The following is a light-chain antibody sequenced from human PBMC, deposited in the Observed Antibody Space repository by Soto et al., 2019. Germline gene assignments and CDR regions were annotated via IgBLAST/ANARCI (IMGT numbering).Light chain of an antibody. CDR2: KAS. J-gene: IGKJ1*01. CDR3: QQYNSYPRT. V-gene: IGKV1-5*03. Sequence: DIQMTQSPSTLSASVGDRVTITCRASQSISSWLAWYQQKPGKAPKLLIYKASSLESGVPSRFSGSGSGTEFTLTISSLQPDEFATYYCQQYNSYPRTLGQGTKVDIK. CDR1: QSISSW.